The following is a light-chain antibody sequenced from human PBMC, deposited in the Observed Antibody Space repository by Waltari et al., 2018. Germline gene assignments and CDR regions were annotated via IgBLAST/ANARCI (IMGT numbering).Light chain of an antibody. CDR1: QSLVHSDGNTY. V-gene: IGKV2-30*02. CDR2: KVS. CDR3: MQGTHWPRT. J-gene: IGKJ1*01. Sequence: VVMAQSPLSLPVPLGQPASISCRSSQSLVHSDGNTYLNWFHQRPGQSPRRLISKVSNRDSGVPDRFSGSGSGTDFTLKISRVEAEDVGVYYCMQGTHWPRTFGQGTKVEIK.